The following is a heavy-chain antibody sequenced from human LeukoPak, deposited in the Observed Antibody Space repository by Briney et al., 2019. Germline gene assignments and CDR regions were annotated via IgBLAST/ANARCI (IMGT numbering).Heavy chain of an antibody. V-gene: IGHV3-30-3*01. Sequence: PGGSLRLSCAASGFTFSSYAMHWVRQAPGKGLEWVAVISYDGSNKYYADSVKGRFTISRDNAKNSLYLQMNSLRAEDTALYYCAKAPIWFGEQAYFDYWGQGTLVTVSS. J-gene: IGHJ4*02. CDR2: ISYDGSNK. CDR1: GFTFSSYA. CDR3: AKAPIWFGEQAYFDY. D-gene: IGHD3-10*01.